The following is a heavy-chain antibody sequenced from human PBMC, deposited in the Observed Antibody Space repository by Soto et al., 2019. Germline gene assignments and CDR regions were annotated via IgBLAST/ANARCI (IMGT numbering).Heavy chain of an antibody. CDR1: GFTFSSYW. Sequence: GGSLRLSCAASGFTFSSYWMHWVRQAPGKGLVWVSRINSDGSSTSYADSVKGRFTISRDNAKNTLYLQVNSLRAEDTAVYYCARDRAGDIVVVPAAMICEFDYWGQGTLVTVSS. J-gene: IGHJ4*02. V-gene: IGHV3-74*01. D-gene: IGHD2-2*01. CDR3: ARDRAGDIVVVPAAMICEFDY. CDR2: INSDGSST.